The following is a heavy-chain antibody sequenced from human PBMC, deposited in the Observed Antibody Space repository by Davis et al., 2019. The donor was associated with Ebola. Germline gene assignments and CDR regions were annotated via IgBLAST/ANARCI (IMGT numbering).Heavy chain of an antibody. D-gene: IGHD3-16*01. CDR3: ARGRLGVGTPVIDGGLNV. J-gene: IGHJ6*02. CDR2: IIPSGRT. V-gene: IGHV4-34*01. CDR1: GGSLSGHY. Sequence: MPSDTLSLTCDLSGGSLSGHYWSWNRQPPGKGLEWIGEIIPSGRTFYNPSLKSRVSISVDTSNNQFSLRLTSVTAADTALYYCARGRLGVGTPVIDGGLNVWGRGTTVTVSS.